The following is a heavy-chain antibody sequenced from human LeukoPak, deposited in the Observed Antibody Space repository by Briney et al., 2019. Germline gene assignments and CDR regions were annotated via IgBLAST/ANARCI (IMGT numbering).Heavy chain of an antibody. V-gene: IGHV3-33*01. Sequence: GGSLRLSCAASGFTFSSYGMLGVRQAPGKGLEGVAVIWYDGSNKYYADPVKGRFTISRDNSKNTLYLQMNSRRAEDTAVYYCARDWGGYGAPNLDAFDIWGQGTMVTVSS. J-gene: IGHJ3*02. CDR3: ARDWGGYGAPNLDAFDI. D-gene: IGHD3-16*01. CDR1: GFTFSSYG. CDR2: IWYDGSNK.